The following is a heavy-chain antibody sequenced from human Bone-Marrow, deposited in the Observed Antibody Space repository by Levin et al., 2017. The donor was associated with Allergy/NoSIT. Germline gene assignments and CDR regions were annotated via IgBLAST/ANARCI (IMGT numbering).Heavy chain of an antibody. D-gene: IGHD6-19*01. CDR1: GYRFASHW. Sequence: KRGESLKISCEGSGYRFASHWIAWVRQMPGKGLEWMGIIYPGDSDTRYNPSFQGQVTISVDKSSSTAYLQWTSLKTSDTAIYYCARPGVASTVWYYMDVWGKGTTVTVSS. V-gene: IGHV5-51*01. J-gene: IGHJ6*03. CDR2: IYPGDSDT. CDR3: ARPGVASTVWYYMDV.